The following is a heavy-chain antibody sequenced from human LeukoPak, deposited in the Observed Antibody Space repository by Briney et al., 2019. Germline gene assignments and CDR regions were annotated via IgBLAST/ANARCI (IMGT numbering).Heavy chain of an antibody. CDR2: ISAYNGNT. D-gene: IGHD2-21*02. Sequence: ASVKVSCKASGYTFTSYDINWVRQATGQGLEWMGWISAYNGNTNYAQKLQGRVTMTTDTSTSTAYMELRSLRSDDTAVYYCAVYCGGDCYKYFQHWGQGTLVTVSS. CDR1: GYTFTSYD. V-gene: IGHV1-18*01. J-gene: IGHJ1*01. CDR3: AVYCGGDCYKYFQH.